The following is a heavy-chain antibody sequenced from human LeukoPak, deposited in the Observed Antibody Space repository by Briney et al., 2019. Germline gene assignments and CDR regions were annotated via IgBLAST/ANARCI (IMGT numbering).Heavy chain of an antibody. Sequence: GASVKVSCKASGYTFTGYYMHWVRQAPGQGLEWMGWINPNSGGTNYAQKFQGRVTMTRDTSITTAYMELSRLRSDDTAVYFCARDSYCRVINCYAFDRWGQGTLVTVSS. V-gene: IGHV1-2*02. CDR1: GYTFTGYY. D-gene: IGHD2-2*01. CDR3: ARDSYCRVINCYAFDR. CDR2: INPNSGGT. J-gene: IGHJ5*02.